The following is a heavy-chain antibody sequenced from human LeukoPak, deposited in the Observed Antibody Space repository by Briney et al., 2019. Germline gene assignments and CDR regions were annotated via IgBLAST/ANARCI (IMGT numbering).Heavy chain of an antibody. D-gene: IGHD5/OR15-5a*01. Sequence: GGSLRLSCVGSGFTLSNYWMNWVRQAPGKGLEWVANIKGSDKGHVDSVKGRFSVSRDDARNSLYLQMDSLRAEDTAVYYCARDVDWIYDLWGQGTVVRVSS. J-gene: IGHJ4*02. CDR3: ARDVDWIYDL. CDR2: IKGSDK. CDR1: GFTLSNYW. V-gene: IGHV3-7*01.